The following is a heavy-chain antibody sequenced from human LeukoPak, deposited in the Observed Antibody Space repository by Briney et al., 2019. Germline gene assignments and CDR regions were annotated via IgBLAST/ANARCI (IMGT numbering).Heavy chain of an antibody. V-gene: IGHV4-61*02. CDR1: GGSISSGNYY. CDR3: ARDQYYYGSGSYGLDY. Sequence: TPSETLSLTCTVSGGSISSGNYYWSWIRQPAGKGLEWIGRIYTSGSTNYNPSLKSRVTMSVDTSKNQFSLKLSSVTAADTAVYYCARDQYYYGSGSYGLDYWGQGTLVTVSS. J-gene: IGHJ4*02. D-gene: IGHD3-10*01. CDR2: IYTSGST.